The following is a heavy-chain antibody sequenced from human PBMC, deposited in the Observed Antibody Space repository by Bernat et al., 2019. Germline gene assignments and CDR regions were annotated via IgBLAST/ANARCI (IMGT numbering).Heavy chain of an antibody. CDR2: ISGYNGNI. CDR3: ARDLWGIVVVPAAICSGGSCLDAFDI. V-gene: IGHV1-18*04. Sequence: QVQLVQSGGEVKKPGASVKVSCKASGYTFTNYGITWVRQAPGQGLEWMGWISGYNGNIIYAQKVQGRVTMTTDTSTSTAYMELRSLRSDDTAVYYCARDLWGIVVVPAAICSGGSCLDAFDIWGQGTMVTVSS. D-gene: IGHD2-2*02. CDR1: GYTFTNYG. J-gene: IGHJ3*02.